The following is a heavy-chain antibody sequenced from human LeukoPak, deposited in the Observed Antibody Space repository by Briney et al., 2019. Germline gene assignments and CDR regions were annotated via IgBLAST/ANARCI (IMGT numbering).Heavy chain of an antibody. CDR2: ITSSSSYT. D-gene: IGHD1-1*01. V-gene: IGHV3-21*01. J-gene: IGHJ6*03. Sequence: GGSLRLSCATPGITFSNYNMNWVRQAPGKGLEWISSITSSSSYTFYADSVKGRFTISRDNAKNSLYLQMNSLRVEDTAIYYCARDPYNGAYSEGYYYYYMDVWGKGTTVTVSS. CDR3: ARDPYNGAYSEGYYYYYMDV. CDR1: GITFSNYN.